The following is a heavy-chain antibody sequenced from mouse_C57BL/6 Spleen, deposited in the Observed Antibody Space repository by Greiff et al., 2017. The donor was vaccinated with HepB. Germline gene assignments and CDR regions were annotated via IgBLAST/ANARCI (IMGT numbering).Heavy chain of an antibody. D-gene: IGHD2-5*01. CDR2: INPNNGGT. CDR3: ARKEFFYSKGGFAY. V-gene: IGHV1-18*01. Sequence: VQLKQSGPELVKPGASVKIPCKASGYTFTDYNMDWVKQSHGKSLEWIGDINPNNGGTIYNQKFKGKATLTVDKSSSTAYMELRSLTSEDTAVYYCARKEFFYSKGGFAYWGQGTLVTVSA. CDR1: GYTFTDYN. J-gene: IGHJ3*01.